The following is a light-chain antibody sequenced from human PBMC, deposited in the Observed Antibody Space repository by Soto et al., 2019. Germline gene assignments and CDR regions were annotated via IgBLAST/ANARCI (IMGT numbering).Light chain of an antibody. J-gene: IGKJ2*01. CDR3: QQRSNLMYT. Sequence: EIVLTQSPATLSLSPGERATLSCRASQSVSSYLAWYQQKPGQAPRLLIYDASARATGIPARFSGSGSVTDFTLTISSLEPEDFAVYYCQQRSNLMYTFGQGTKLEIK. V-gene: IGKV3-11*01. CDR1: QSVSSY. CDR2: DAS.